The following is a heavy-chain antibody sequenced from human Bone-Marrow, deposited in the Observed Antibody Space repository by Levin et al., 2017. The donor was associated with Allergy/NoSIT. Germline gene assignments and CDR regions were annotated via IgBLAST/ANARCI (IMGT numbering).Heavy chain of an antibody. CDR2: INPKSGVT. V-gene: IGHV1-2*02. Sequence: ASVKVSCKASGYTFSDYYIHWVRQAPGQGLEWVGWINPKSGVTNYAQKFQGRVTMTRDTSISTAYMELSRLRSDDTAVYYCARDAIVSIGWGYMDVWGKGTTVTVSS. D-gene: IGHD2/OR15-2a*01. J-gene: IGHJ6*03. CDR1: GYTFSDYY. CDR3: ARDAIVSIGWGYMDV.